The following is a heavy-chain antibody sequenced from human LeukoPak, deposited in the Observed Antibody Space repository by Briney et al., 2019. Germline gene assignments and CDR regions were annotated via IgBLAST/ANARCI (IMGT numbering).Heavy chain of an antibody. Sequence: ASVKVSCKASGYTFTGYYMHWVRQAPGQGLEWVGIINPSGGSTSYAQKFQGRVTMTRDMSTSTVYMALSSLRSEDTAVYYCARSIYSSPRGGFDPWGQGTLVTVSS. CDR1: GYTFTGYY. CDR2: INPSGGST. J-gene: IGHJ5*02. D-gene: IGHD6-13*01. V-gene: IGHV1-46*01. CDR3: ARSIYSSPRGGFDP.